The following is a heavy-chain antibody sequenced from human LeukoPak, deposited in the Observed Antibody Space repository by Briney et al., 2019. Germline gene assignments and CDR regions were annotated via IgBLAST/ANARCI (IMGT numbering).Heavy chain of an antibody. V-gene: IGHV4-30-4*01. J-gene: IGHJ6*02. D-gene: IGHD1-7*01. CDR2: IYYSGST. CDR3: ARQCHGTTLRYYYYYGMDA. Sequence: PSETLSLTCTVSGGSISSGDYYWSWIRQPPGKGLEWIGYIYYSGSTYYNPSLKSRVTISVDTSKNQFSLKLSSVTAADTAVYYCARQCHGTTLRYYYYYGMDAWGQGTTVTVSS. CDR1: GGSISSGDYY.